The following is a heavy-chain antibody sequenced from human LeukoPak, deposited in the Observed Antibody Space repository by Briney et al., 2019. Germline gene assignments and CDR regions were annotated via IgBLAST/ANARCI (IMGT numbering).Heavy chain of an antibody. CDR3: ATPPARGSYSSYYGMDV. D-gene: IGHD1-26*01. CDR2: INPNSGGT. CDR1: GYTFTGYY. J-gene: IGHJ6*02. V-gene: IGHV1-2*02. Sequence: ASVKVSCKASGYTFTGYYIHWVRQAPGQGLEWMGWINPNSGGTNYAQKFQGRVTMTRDTSISTAYMELSRLRSDDTAVYYCATPPARGSYSSYYGMDVWGQGTTVTVSS.